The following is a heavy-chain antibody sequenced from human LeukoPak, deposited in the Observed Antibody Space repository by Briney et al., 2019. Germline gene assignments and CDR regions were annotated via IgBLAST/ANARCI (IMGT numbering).Heavy chain of an antibody. CDR1: GFTFSNYW. V-gene: IGHV3-7*04. D-gene: IGHD3-10*01. J-gene: IGHJ4*02. CDR2: INQDGSEK. CDR3: ARDRGLGY. Sequence: GGSLRLSCAASGFTFSNYWMSWVRQAPGKGPEWVANINQDGSEKYYVDSVKGRFTISRDNAKNSLYLRMNSLRAEDTAVYYCARDRGLGYWGQGTLVTVSS.